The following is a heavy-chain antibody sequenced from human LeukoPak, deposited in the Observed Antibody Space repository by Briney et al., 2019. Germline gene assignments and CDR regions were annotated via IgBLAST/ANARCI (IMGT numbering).Heavy chain of an antibody. Sequence: GASVNVSCTVSGYTLTELSMHWVRQAPGKGLEWMGGFDPEDGETIYAQKFQGRVTMTEDTSTDTAYMELSSLRSEDTAVYYCATSPYYGDPGPLSFYYYGMDVWGQGTTVTVSS. CDR3: ATSPYYGDPGPLSFYYYGMDV. D-gene: IGHD4-17*01. J-gene: IGHJ6*02. CDR2: FDPEDGET. V-gene: IGHV1-24*01. CDR1: GYTLTELS.